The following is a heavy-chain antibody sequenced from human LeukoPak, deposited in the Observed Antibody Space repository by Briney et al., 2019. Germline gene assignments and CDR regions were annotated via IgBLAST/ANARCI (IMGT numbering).Heavy chain of an antibody. CDR1: GYTFTNYY. D-gene: IGHD3-16*01. Sequence: ASVTVSCKASGYTFTNYYLHWVRQAPGQGLEWMGIINPSGGGTSYAQKFQGRVTMTTDTSTSTVYMELSSLRSDDTALYYCARDGGDRYLDCWGQGTLVTVSS. J-gene: IGHJ4*02. CDR3: ARDGGDRYLDC. CDR2: INPSGGGT. V-gene: IGHV1-46*01.